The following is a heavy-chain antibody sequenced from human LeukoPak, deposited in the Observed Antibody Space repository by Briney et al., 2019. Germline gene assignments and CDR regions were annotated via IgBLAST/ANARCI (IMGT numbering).Heavy chain of an antibody. V-gene: IGHV4-39*07. J-gene: IGHJ4*02. CDR1: GASISGSGYY. D-gene: IGHD5-12*01. CDR3: ARSRATWGSRTGGDY. CDR2: INHSGST. Sequence: SETLSLTCAVSGASISGSGYYWGWIRQPPGKGLEWIGEINHSGSTNYNPSLKSRVTISVDTSKNQFSLKLSSVTAADTAVYYCARSRATWGSRTGGDYWGQGTLVTVSS.